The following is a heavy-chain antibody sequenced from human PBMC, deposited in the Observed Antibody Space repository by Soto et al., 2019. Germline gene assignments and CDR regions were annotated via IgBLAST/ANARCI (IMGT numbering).Heavy chain of an antibody. V-gene: IGHV1-69*12. CDR2: IIPIFTTT. Sequence: QVHLVQSGAEVTKPGSSVKVSCKAPGGTFSNHAINWVRQAPGQGLEWMGRIIPIFTTTNYAQKFQGRVSMSADESTTTAYMELSSLKHDDTAVYYCAREVAADGTFREDVFDIWGQGTLVTVSS. J-gene: IGHJ3*02. CDR1: GGTFSNHA. CDR3: AREVAADGTFREDVFDI. D-gene: IGHD6-13*01.